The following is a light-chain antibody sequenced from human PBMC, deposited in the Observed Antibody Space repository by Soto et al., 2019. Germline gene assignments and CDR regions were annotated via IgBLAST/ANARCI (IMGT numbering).Light chain of an antibody. CDR2: DNS. Sequence: QSVLPQPPSVSGAPGQRVTISCTGSSSNIGAGYDVHWYQQLPGTAPKLLIYDNSNRPSGVPDRFSGSKSGTSASLAITGLQAEDEADYYCQSYDSSLSLFGGGTKLTVL. CDR1: SSNIGAGYD. CDR3: QSYDSSLSL. V-gene: IGLV1-40*01. J-gene: IGLJ2*01.